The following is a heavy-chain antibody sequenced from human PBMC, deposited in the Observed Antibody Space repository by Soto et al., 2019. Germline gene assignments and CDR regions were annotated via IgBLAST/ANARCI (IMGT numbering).Heavy chain of an antibody. J-gene: IGHJ4*02. CDR2: INAGNGNT. CDR1: GYTFTSYA. CDR3: ARALGYCTNGVCLDFDY. Sequence: QVQLVQSGAEVKKPGASVKVSCKASGYTFTSYAMHWVRQAPGQRLEWMGWINAGNGNTKYSQKFQGRVTITRDTYARTAYMELSSLRSEDTAVYYCARALGYCTNGVCLDFDYWGQGTLVTVSS. V-gene: IGHV1-3*01. D-gene: IGHD2-8*01.